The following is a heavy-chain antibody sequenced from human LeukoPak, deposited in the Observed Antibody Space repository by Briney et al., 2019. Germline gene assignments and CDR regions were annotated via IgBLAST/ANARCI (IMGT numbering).Heavy chain of an antibody. V-gene: IGHV3-21*01. J-gene: IGHJ5*02. CDR2: ISSSSYI. Sequence: GGSLRLSCAASGFTFSSYSMNWVRQAPGKGLEWVSSISSSSYIYYADSVKGRFTISRDNAKNSLYLQMNSLRAEDTAVYYCAREGYCSGGSCWFDPWGQGTLVTVSS. D-gene: IGHD2-15*01. CDR1: GFTFSSYS. CDR3: AREGYCSGGSCWFDP.